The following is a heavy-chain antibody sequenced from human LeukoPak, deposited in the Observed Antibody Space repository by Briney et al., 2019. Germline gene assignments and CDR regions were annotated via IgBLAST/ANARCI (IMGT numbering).Heavy chain of an antibody. CDR1: GNTFTGYY. CDR3: ARAPRYCSSTSCYTWAYYYYYMDV. CDR2: MNPNSGNT. Sequence: GASVKVSCKASGNTFTGYYMHWVRQAPGQGLEWMGWMNPNSGNTGYAQKFQGRVTITRNTSISTAYMELSSLRSEDTAVYYCARAPRYCSSTSCYTWAYYYYYMDVWGKGTTVTVSS. J-gene: IGHJ6*03. V-gene: IGHV1-8*03. D-gene: IGHD2-2*02.